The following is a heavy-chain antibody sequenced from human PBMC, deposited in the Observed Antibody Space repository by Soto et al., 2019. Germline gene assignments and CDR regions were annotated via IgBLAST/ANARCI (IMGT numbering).Heavy chain of an antibody. CDR2: ISGSGGST. D-gene: IGHD3-3*01. CDR3: AKHRITIFGVVIKAYGMDV. CDR1: GFTFSSYA. Sequence: GGSLSLSCAASGFTFSSYAMSWVRPAPGKGLEWVSAISGSGGSTYYADSVKGRFTISRDNSKNTLYLQMNSLRAEDTAVYYCAKHRITIFGVVIKAYGMDVWGQGTTVTVSS. V-gene: IGHV3-23*01. J-gene: IGHJ6*02.